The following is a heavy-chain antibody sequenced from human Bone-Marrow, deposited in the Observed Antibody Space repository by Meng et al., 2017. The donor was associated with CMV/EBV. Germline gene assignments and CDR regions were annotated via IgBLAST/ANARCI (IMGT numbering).Heavy chain of an antibody. Sequence: ASVKVSCKASGYTFTGYYMHWVRQAPGQGLEWMGWINPNSGGTNYAQKFQGRVTMTRDTSISTAYMELSRLRSEDTAVYYCARAGAGGYAFDIWGQGTMVTVSS. CDR2: INPNSGGT. V-gene: IGHV1-2*02. D-gene: IGHD1-26*01. CDR1: GYTFTGYY. J-gene: IGHJ3*02. CDR3: ARAGAGGYAFDI.